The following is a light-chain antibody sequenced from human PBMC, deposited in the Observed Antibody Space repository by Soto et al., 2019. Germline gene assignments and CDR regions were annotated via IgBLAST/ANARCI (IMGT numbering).Light chain of an antibody. CDR2: EVS. J-gene: IGLJ2*01. CDR1: SSDVGGYNY. Sequence: QSARTQPPSASGSPGQSVTISCTGTSSDVGGYNYVSWYQQHPGKAPKLMIYEVSKRPSGVPDRFSGSKSGNTASLTVSGLQTEDEADYYCSSYAGTNSFVVFGGGTKVTVL. V-gene: IGLV2-8*01. CDR3: SSYAGTNSFVV.